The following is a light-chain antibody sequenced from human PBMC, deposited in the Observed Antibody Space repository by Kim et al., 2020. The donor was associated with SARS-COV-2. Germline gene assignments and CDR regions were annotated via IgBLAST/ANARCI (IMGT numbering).Light chain of an antibody. CDR1: SSNIGSNT. J-gene: IGLJ3*02. CDR3: AAWDDSLNGRV. V-gene: IGLV1-44*01. CDR2: SNN. Sequence: QSVLTQPPSASGTPGQRVTISCSGSSSNIGSNTVNWYQQLPGTAPKLLIYSNNQRPSGDPDRFSGSKSGTSASLAISGLQSEDEADYYCAAWDDSLNGRVFGGGTKVTVL.